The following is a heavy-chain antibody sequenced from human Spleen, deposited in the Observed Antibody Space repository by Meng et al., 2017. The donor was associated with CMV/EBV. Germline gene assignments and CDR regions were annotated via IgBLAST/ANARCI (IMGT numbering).Heavy chain of an antibody. Sequence: GESLKISCVASGFIFEDYGMSWVRQVPGKGLEWVSGIIWNGASTSYADSVKGRFTISRDNSKDTLYLQMNSLRAEDTAVYYCAKDSSSFLGPIHHWGQGTLVTVSS. D-gene: IGHD3-3*01. CDR3: AKDSSSFLGPIHH. J-gene: IGHJ4*02. CDR2: IIWNGAST. V-gene: IGHV3-20*04. CDR1: GFIFEDYG.